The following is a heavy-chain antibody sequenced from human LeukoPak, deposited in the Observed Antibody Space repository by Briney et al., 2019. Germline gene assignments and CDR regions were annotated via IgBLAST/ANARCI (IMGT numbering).Heavy chain of an antibody. J-gene: IGHJ2*01. D-gene: IGHD6-13*01. CDR3: ARAAAGPHGNWYFDL. CDR1: GFTFSSYS. CDR2: ISSSSNYI. Sequence: PGGSLRLSCAASGFTFSSYSMNWVRQAPGKGLEWVSSISSSSNYIYYADSVKGRFTIFRDNAKNSLYVQMNSLRAEDTAVYYCARAAAGPHGNWYFDLWGRGTLVTVSS. V-gene: IGHV3-21*01.